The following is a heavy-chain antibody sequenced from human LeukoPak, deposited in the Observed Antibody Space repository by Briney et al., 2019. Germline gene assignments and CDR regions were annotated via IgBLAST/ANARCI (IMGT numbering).Heavy chain of an antibody. Sequence: GGSLRLSCAASGFTFDDYAMHWVRQAPGKGLEWVAVISLDGSNKYYAGSVRGRFAISRDNSENTLYLQMNSLRTEDTAVYYCARDLTANWSFDYCGQGTLVTVSS. CDR2: ISLDGSNK. CDR3: ARDLTANWSFDY. CDR1: GFTFDDYA. V-gene: IGHV3-30*09. J-gene: IGHJ4*02. D-gene: IGHD1-1*01.